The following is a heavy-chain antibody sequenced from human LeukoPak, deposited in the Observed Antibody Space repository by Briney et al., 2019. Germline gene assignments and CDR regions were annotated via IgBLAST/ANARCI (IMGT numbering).Heavy chain of an antibody. CDR2: IYYSGST. J-gene: IGHJ5*02. CDR1: GGSISSYY. Sequence: SETLSLTCTVSGGSISSYYWSWIRQPPGKGLEWIGYIYYSGSTNYNPSLKSRVTMSVDTSKNQFSLKLSSVTAADTAVYYCARGSGYGKFDPWGQGTLVTVSS. V-gene: IGHV4-59*12. CDR3: ARGSGYGKFDP. D-gene: IGHD6-25*01.